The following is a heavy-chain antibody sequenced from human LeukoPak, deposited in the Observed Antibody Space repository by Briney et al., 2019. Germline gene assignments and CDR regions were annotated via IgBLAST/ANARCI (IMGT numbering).Heavy chain of an antibody. CDR2: VYNSGDT. Sequence: SETLSLTCTVSGGSTSSDYWSWIRQSPGKGPEWVGYVYNSGDTGKNPSLKSRVTILLDTSKNQCSLKLTSVSAADTAIYYCARLKLGAYFDLWGRGTLVTVSS. V-gene: IGHV4-59*08. CDR1: GGSTSSDY. J-gene: IGHJ2*01. D-gene: IGHD3-16*01. CDR3: ARLKLGAYFDL.